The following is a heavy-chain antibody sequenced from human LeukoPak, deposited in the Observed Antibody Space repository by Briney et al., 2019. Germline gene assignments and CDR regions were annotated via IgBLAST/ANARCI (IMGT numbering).Heavy chain of an antibody. CDR3: ARVGPGSYYRADY. CDR1: GFTFINYA. CDR2: ISGRRESR. D-gene: IGHD1-26*01. J-gene: IGHJ4*02. Sequence: GQSLRLSCAASGFTFINYALRGARQAPGEGLEWVSTISGRRESRSYADSVQGRSTASRDNSMITLYLQISSLRAEDTAIYYCARVGPGSYYRADYWGQGTLVTVSS. V-gene: IGHV3-23*01.